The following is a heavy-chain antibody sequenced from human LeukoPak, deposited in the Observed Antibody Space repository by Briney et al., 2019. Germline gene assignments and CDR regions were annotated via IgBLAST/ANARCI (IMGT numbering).Heavy chain of an antibody. J-gene: IGHJ4*02. CDR1: GGSISSSSYY. D-gene: IGHD3-16*01. CDR2: IYYSGST. Sequence: SETLSLTCTVSGGSISSSSYYWGWIRQPPGKGLEWIGSIYYSGSTYYNPSLKSRVTISVDTSKNQFSLKLSSVTAADTAVYYCARVGDYALRDWGQGTLVTVSS. V-gene: IGHV4-39*07. CDR3: ARVGDYALRD.